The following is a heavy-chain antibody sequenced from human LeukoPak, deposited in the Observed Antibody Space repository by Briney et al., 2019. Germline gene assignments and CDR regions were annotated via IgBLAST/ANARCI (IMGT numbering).Heavy chain of an antibody. Sequence: SETLSLTCAVYGGSFSGYYWSWIRQPPGKGLEWIGEINHSGSTNYNPSLKSRVTISVDTSKNQFSLKLSSVTAADTAVYYCARGRYDILTGLYFDYWGQGTLVTVSS. J-gene: IGHJ4*02. CDR2: INHSGST. CDR3: ARGRYDILTGLYFDY. CDR1: GGSFSGYY. V-gene: IGHV4-34*01. D-gene: IGHD3-9*01.